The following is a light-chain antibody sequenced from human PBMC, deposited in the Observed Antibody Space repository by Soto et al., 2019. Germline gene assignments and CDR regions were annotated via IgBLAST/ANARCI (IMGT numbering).Light chain of an antibody. J-gene: IGKJ2*01. Sequence: AIRITKSPSSLSASTGDRVTITCRASQGISSYLAWYQQRPGKAPKLLIYAASTLQSGVPSRFSGSGSGTDFALTISCLQSEDFATYYCQQYYSYRPYTFGQGTKLEIK. CDR2: AAS. V-gene: IGKV1-8*01. CDR3: QQYYSYRPYT. CDR1: QGISSY.